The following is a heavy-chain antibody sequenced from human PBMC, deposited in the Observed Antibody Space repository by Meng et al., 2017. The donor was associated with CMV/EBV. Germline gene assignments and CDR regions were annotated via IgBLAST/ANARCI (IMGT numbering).Heavy chain of an antibody. V-gene: IGHV1-18*01. J-gene: IGHJ4*02. CDR3: ARVPASGYDFWSGYYHFDY. CDR2: ISAYNGNT. Sequence: ASVKVSCKASGYTFTSYGISWVRQAPGQGLEWMGWISAYNGNTNYAQKFQGRVTMTRDTSISTAYMELSRLRSDDTAVYYCARVPASGYDFWSGYYHFDYWGQGTLVTVSS. D-gene: IGHD3-3*01. CDR1: GYTFTSYG.